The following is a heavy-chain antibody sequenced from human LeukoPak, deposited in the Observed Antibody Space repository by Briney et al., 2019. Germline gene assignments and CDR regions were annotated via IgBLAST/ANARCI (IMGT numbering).Heavy chain of an antibody. CDR2: ISAYNGNT. V-gene: IGHV1-18*01. D-gene: IGHD3-22*01. J-gene: IGHJ3*02. CDR1: GYTFTSYG. CDR3: ARGPYRYYDSSGYRYAFDI. Sequence: GASVKVSCKASGYTFTSYGISWVRQAPGQGLEWMGWISAYNGNTNYAQKLQGRVTITTDESTSTAYMELSSLRSEDTAVYYCARGPYRYYDSSGYRYAFDIWGQGTMVTVSS.